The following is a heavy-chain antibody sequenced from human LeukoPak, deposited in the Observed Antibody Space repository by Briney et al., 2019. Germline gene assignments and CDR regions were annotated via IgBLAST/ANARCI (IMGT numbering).Heavy chain of an antibody. V-gene: IGHV1-18*01. J-gene: IGHJ6*02. D-gene: IGHD2-2*01. CDR2: ISAYNGNT. CDR1: GYTFTSYG. CDR3: ARDSQYQLLFLRYYGMDV. Sequence: ASVKVSCKAPGYTFTSYGISWVRQAPGQGLEWMGWISAYNGNTNYAQKLQGRVTMTTDTSTSTAYMELRSLRSDDTAVYYCARDSQYQLLFLRYYGMDVWGQGTTVTVSS.